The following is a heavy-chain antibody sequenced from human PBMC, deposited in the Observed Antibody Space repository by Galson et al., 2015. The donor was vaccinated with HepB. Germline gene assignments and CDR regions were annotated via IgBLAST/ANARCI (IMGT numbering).Heavy chain of an antibody. V-gene: IGHV3-15*01. J-gene: IGHJ4*02. Sequence: SLRLSCAASGFTFSNAWMSWVRQAPGKGLEWVGRIKSKTDGGTTDYAAPVKGRFTISRDDSKNTLYLQMNSLKTEDTAVYYCTTAPYLPRITICGVVISAYAYFFDYRGQGTLVTGSS. D-gene: IGHD3-3*01. CDR3: TTAPYLPRITICGVVISAYAYFFDY. CDR2: IKSKTDGGTT. CDR1: GFTFSNAW.